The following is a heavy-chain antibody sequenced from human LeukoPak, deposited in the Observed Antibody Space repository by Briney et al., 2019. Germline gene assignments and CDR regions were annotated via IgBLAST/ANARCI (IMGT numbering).Heavy chain of an antibody. CDR2: ISSSGSTI. CDR3: AELGITMIGGV. J-gene: IGHJ6*04. Sequence: GGSLRLSCAASGFTFSSYEMNWVRLAPGKGLEWVSYISSSGSTIYYADSVKGRFTISRDNAKNSLYLQMNSLRAEDAAVYYCAELGITMIGGVWGKGTTVTISS. V-gene: IGHV3-48*03. D-gene: IGHD3-10*02. CDR1: GFTFSSYE.